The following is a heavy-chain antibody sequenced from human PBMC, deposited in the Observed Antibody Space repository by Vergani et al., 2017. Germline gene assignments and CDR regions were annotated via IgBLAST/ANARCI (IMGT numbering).Heavy chain of an antibody. Sequence: EVQLVESGGGLVKPGGSLRLSCAASGFTFSSYSMNWVRQAPGKGLEWVSSISSSSSYIYYADSVKGRFTISRDNAKNSLYLQMNSLRAEDTAVYYCARDRGSGSYRFDYWGQGTLVTGSS. V-gene: IGHV3-21*01. CDR2: ISSSSSYI. CDR1: GFTFSSYS. CDR3: ARDRGSGSYRFDY. J-gene: IGHJ4*02. D-gene: IGHD1-26*01.